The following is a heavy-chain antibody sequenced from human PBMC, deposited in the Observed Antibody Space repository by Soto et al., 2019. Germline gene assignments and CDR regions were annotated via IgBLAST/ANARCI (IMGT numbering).Heavy chain of an antibody. J-gene: IGHJ4*02. CDR3: ARGPSGDKVGS. CDR2: IYDGGRT. Sequence: VXXQESGPGLVKPSQTLSLTCTVSGGSISTVDYWWSWIRQSPDMGLEWIGHIYDGGRTYNNPXXXSRVTMSVDTSKSQRSLTLSSVSAADTAVYYCARGPSGDKVGSWGQGTLVTVSS. D-gene: IGHD7-27*01. V-gene: IGHV4-30-4*01. CDR1: GGSISTVDYW.